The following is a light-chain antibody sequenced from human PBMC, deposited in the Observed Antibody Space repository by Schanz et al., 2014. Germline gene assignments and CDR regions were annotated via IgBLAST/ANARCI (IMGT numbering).Light chain of an antibody. CDR3: QQYGTSPPLT. J-gene: IGKJ4*01. CDR2: GAS. Sequence: EIVMTQSPVTLSVSPGERATLSCRASQSVSSSYLAWYQQKPGQAPRLLIYGASSRATGIPDRFSGSGSDSDFSLAISRLEPEDFAVYYCQQYGTSPPLTFGGGTKVEIK. CDR1: QSVSSSY. V-gene: IGKV3-20*01.